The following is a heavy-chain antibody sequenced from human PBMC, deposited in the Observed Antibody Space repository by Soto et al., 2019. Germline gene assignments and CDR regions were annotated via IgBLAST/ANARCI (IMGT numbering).Heavy chain of an antibody. J-gene: IGHJ4*02. CDR2: IYWNDDM. CDR1: GFSLSTSGVG. Sequence: GSGPTLVNPTQTLTLTCTFSGFSLSTSGVGVGWIRQPPGKALEWLALIYWNDDMHYSPSLKSRLTITKDTSKNQVVLTMTNMDPVDTATYYCAHLAVAGTIGCFDYSGQGTLVTVSS. CDR3: AHLAVAGTIGCFDY. D-gene: IGHD6-19*01. V-gene: IGHV2-5*01.